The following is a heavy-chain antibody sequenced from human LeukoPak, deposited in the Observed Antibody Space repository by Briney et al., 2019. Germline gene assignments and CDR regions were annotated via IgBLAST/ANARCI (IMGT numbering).Heavy chain of an antibody. V-gene: IGHV3-30*04. CDR1: GFTFGSYA. CDR3: ARDIYCSSTSCYGNAFDI. D-gene: IGHD2-2*01. J-gene: IGHJ3*02. CDR2: ISYDGSNK. Sequence: GGSLRLSCAASGFTFGSYAMHWVRQAPGKGLEWVAVISYDGSNKYYADSVRGRFTISRDNSKNTLYLQMNSLRAEDTAVYYCARDIYCSSTSCYGNAFDIWGQGTMVTVSS.